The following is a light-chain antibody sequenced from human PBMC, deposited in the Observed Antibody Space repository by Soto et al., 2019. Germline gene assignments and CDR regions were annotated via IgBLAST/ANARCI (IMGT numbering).Light chain of an antibody. J-gene: IGKJ1*01. V-gene: IGKV3-20*01. Sequence: QSTATLSVCVGERSTLSCRASQSVSSSYLAWYQQKPGQAPRLLIYGASSRATGIPDRISGSGSGTDFTLTISRLEPEDFAVYYCQQYGSSPWTFGQGTKVDIK. CDR3: QQYGSSPWT. CDR2: GAS. CDR1: QSVSSSY.